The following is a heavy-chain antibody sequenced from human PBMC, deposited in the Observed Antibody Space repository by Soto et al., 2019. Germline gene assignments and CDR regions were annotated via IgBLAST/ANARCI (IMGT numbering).Heavy chain of an antibody. CDR1: GYTFTNYW. Sequence: EVQLVQSGAEVKKPGESLKISCKASGYTFTNYWIGWVRQVPGEGLEWMGFIFPSDSVTRYSPSFKGQVTISVDKSVDTTYLQWGSLKASDTAMYYCVRGMDRNSAGFWGLGTMVTVSS. CDR3: VRGMDRNSAGF. V-gene: IGHV5-51*03. D-gene: IGHD2-2*03. CDR2: IFPSDSVT. J-gene: IGHJ4*02.